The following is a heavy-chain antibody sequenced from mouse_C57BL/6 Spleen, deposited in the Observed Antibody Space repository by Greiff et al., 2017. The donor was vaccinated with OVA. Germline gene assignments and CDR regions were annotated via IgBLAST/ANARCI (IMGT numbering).Heavy chain of an antibody. CDR1: GFSLTSYG. V-gene: IGHV2-6-1*01. J-gene: IGHJ2*01. CDR2: IWSDGST. Sequence: QVQLKQSGPGLVAPSQSLSIPCTVSGFSLTSYGVHWVRQPPGKGLEWLVVIWSDGSTTYNSALKSRLSISKDNSKSQVFLKMNRLQTDDTAMDDCARHGGDGYYFDYWGQGTTLTVSS. D-gene: IGHD2-3*01. CDR3: ARHGGDGYYFDY.